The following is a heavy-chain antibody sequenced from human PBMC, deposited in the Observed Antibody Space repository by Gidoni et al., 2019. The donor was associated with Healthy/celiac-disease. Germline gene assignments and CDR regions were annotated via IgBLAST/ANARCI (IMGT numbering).Heavy chain of an antibody. D-gene: IGHD2-8*01. J-gene: IGHJ4*02. V-gene: IGHV3-21*01. CDR1: AFTFSGHS. Sequence: EVQLVESGGGLVKPGGSLSLSCAASAFTFSGHSMNWVRQAPGRGLEWVSSISSGSGYIHYADSVEGRFTVSRDNAKNSLYLQMNSLRAEDRAVYFCARRTSTHEMGDWGQGTLVTVSS. CDR2: ISSGSGYI. CDR3: ARRTSTHEMGD.